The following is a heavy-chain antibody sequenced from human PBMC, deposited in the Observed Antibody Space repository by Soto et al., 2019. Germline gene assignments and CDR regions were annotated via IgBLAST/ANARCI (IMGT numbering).Heavy chain of an antibody. CDR3: AKLPPLLRYFDWLSTPAPDYYYYYMDV. J-gene: IGHJ6*03. CDR1: GGSISSSSYY. Sequence: SETLSLTCTVSGGSISSSSYYWGWIRQPPGKGLEWIGSIYYSGSTYYNPSLKSRVTISVDTSKNQFSLKLSSVTAADTAVYYCAKLPPLLRYFDWLSTPAPDYYYYYMDVWGKGTTVTVSS. V-gene: IGHV4-39*01. D-gene: IGHD3-9*01. CDR2: IYYSGST.